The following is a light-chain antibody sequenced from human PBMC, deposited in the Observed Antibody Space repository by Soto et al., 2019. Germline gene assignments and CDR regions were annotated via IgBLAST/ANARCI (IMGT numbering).Light chain of an antibody. J-gene: IGKJ1*01. CDR3: QQYNSYPVT. V-gene: IGKV1-5*03. Sequence: DIQMTQSPSTLSASVGDRVTITCRASQNINIWLAWYQQKPGKAPKFLIWKSSTLEFGVSSRFSGSGSGTEFPLTISSLQPDDIATYYCQQYNSYPVTFGQGTKVEIK. CDR1: QNINIW. CDR2: KSS.